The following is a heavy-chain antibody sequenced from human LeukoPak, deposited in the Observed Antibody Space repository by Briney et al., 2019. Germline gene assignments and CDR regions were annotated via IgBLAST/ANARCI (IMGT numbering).Heavy chain of an antibody. CDR2: ISGSGGST. CDR3: ARLSAYYYGSYFYYYMDV. D-gene: IGHD3-10*01. J-gene: IGHJ6*03. Sequence: GGSLRLSCAASGFTFSSYGMSWVRQAPGKGLEWVSAISGSGGSTYHADSVKGRFTISRDNSKNTLYLQMNSLRAEDTAVYYCARLSAYYYGSYFYYYMDVWGKGTTVTVSS. V-gene: IGHV3-23*01. CDR1: GFTFSSYG.